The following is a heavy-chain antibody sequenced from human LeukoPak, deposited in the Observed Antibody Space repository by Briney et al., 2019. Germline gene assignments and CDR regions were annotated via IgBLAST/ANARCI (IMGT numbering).Heavy chain of an antibody. Sequence: AGGSLRLSCAASGFTFSSYAMSWVRQAPGKGLEWVSAISGSGGSTYYADSVKGRFTISRDNAKDSVYLHMNSLRAEDTAVYFCARDKVGTGYYFDYWGQGTLVTVSS. CDR3: ARDKVGTGYYFDY. V-gene: IGHV3-23*01. D-gene: IGHD1-1*01. J-gene: IGHJ4*02. CDR1: GFTFSSYA. CDR2: ISGSGGST.